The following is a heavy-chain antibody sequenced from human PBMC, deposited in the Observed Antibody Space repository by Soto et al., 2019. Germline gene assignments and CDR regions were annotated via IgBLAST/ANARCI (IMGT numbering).Heavy chain of an antibody. CDR2: IKWDDDK. J-gene: IGHJ3*02. D-gene: IGHD3-9*01. CDR3: AHRRVDYDFLTGPRDVFDI. CDR1: GFSLRSSGVS. V-gene: IGHV2-5*02. Sequence: QITLKESGPTLVKPTQTLTLTCTFSGFSLRSSGVSVGWIRQPPGKALEWLALIKWDDDKRYSPSLKSRLTITKDTSKNQVVLTMTNMDPVDTATYYWAHRRVDYDFLTGPRDVFDIWGRGTMVIVSS.